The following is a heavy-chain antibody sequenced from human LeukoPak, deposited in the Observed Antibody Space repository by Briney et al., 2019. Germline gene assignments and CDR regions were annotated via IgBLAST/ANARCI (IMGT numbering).Heavy chain of an antibody. CDR3: ARSVGATSDFDY. D-gene: IGHD1-26*01. CDR1: GGSFSGYY. Sequence: SETLSLTCAVYGGSFSGYYWSWIRQPPGEGLEWIGEINHSGSTNYNPSLKSRVTISVDTSKNQFSLKLSSVTAADTAVYYCARSVGATSDFDYWGQGTLVTVSS. J-gene: IGHJ4*02. V-gene: IGHV4-34*01. CDR2: INHSGST.